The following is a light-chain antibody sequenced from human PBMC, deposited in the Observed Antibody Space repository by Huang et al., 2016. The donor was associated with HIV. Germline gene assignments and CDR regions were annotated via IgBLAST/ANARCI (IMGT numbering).Light chain of an antibody. J-gene: IGKJ4*01. V-gene: IGKV3-15*01. CDR2: SAS. CDR3: QQSHDWPPLT. Sequence: ETVMTQSPAVLSVSPGERATLSCRASQSITTNLAWYQQKPGQAPRLLIYSASTRATGVPARFRGSGSGTEFTLTISSLQSEDFAVYYCQQSHDWPPLTFGGGTKVEIK. CDR1: QSITTN.